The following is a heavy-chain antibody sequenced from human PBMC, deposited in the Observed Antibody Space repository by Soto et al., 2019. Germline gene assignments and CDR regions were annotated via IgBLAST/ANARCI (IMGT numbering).Heavy chain of an antibody. CDR3: AKGYLRGSSSDWFDP. Sequence: GGSLRLSCAASGFTFSSYAMSWVRQAPGKGLEWVSAISGSGGSTYYADSVKGRFTISRDNSKNTLYLQMNSLRAEDTAVYYCAKGYLRGSSSDWFDPWGQGTLVTVSS. CDR1: GFTFSSYA. D-gene: IGHD6-6*01. J-gene: IGHJ5*02. V-gene: IGHV3-23*01. CDR2: ISGSGGST.